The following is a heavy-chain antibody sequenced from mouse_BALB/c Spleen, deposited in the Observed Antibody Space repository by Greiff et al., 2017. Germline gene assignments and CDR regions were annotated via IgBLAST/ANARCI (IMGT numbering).Heavy chain of an antibody. Sequence: VKLMESGPGLVQPSQSLSITCTVSGFSLTSYGVHWVRQSPGKGLEWLGVIWSGGSTDYNAAFISRLSISKDNSKSQVFFKMNSLQADDTAIYYCARSYGHYYYAMDYWGQGTSVTVSS. CDR1: GFSLTSYG. CDR3: ARSYGHYYYAMDY. J-gene: IGHJ4*01. V-gene: IGHV2-4-1*01. D-gene: IGHD2-1*01. CDR2: IWSGGST.